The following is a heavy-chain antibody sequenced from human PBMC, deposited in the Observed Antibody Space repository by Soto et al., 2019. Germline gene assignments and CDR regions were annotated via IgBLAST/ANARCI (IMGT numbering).Heavy chain of an antibody. CDR2: IYWDDDK. CDR1: GFSLTTDAVG. V-gene: IGHV2-5*02. J-gene: IGHJ4*02. CDR3: AHVYWVAAGIRYYFDY. Sequence: QITLKESGTTLVKPTQTLTLTCTFSGFSLTTDAVGVGWIRQPPGKALEWLALIYWDDDKHYSTALKSRLTITKDASRNQVVLTLTNMDPADTATYYCAHVYWVAAGIRYYFDYWGQGTLVTVSS. D-gene: IGHD1-1*01.